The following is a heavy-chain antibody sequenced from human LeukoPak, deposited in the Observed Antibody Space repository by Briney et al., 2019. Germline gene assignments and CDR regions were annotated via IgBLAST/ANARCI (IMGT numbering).Heavy chain of an antibody. V-gene: IGHV4-39*07. CDR2: IYYSGST. CDR1: GGSISSSAYY. CDR3: ARGRVPIAPLDAFDI. D-gene: IGHD6-13*01. J-gene: IGHJ3*02. Sequence: PSETLSLTCTVSGGSISSSAYYWGWIRQPPGKGLEWIASIYYSGSTNYNPSLKSRVTISVDTSKNQFSLKLSSVTAADTAVYYCARGRVPIAPLDAFDIWGQGTMVTVSS.